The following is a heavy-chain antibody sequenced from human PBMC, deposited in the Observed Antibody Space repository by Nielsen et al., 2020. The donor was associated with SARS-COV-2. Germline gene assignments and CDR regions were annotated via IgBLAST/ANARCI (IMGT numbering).Heavy chain of an antibody. Sequence: SETLSLTCAVYGGSFSGYYWSWIRQPPGKGLEWIGEINHSGRTNYNPSLKSRVTISVDTSKNQFSLKLSSVTAADTAVYYCARGRAVAGLRSWGQGTLVTVSS. CDR1: GGSFSGYY. CDR2: INHSGRT. V-gene: IGHV4-34*01. J-gene: IGHJ5*02. CDR3: ARGRAVAGLRS. D-gene: IGHD6-19*01.